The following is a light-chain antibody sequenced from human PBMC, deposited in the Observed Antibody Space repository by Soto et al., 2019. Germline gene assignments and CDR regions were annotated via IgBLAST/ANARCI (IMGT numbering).Light chain of an antibody. CDR2: EVN. J-gene: IGLJ3*02. CDR3: CSYTTNNTWV. CDR1: DSDVGTYNY. Sequence: QSALTQPASVSGSPGQSVTISCTGTDSDVGTYNYVSWYQQHPGKAPKLIIYEVNDWPSGISPRFSATKSANTASLTISGLQPDDEANYYCCSYTTNNTWVFGGGTKLTVL. V-gene: IGLV2-14*01.